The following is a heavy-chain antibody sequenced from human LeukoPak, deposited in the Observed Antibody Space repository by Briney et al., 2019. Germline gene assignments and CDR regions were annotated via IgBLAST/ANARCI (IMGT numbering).Heavy chain of an antibody. V-gene: IGHV3-53*01. CDR3: ARGRVLRYLDY. J-gene: IGHJ4*02. Sequence: GGSLRLSCAVSGISGSNNYMYWVRQAPGKGLEWVSVIYSGGDTYYADSVKGRFTISKDNSKNTLYLQMNSPRVEDTAVYYCARGRVLRYLDYWGQGTVVTVSS. CDR2: IYSGGDT. D-gene: IGHD3-9*01. CDR1: GISGSNNY.